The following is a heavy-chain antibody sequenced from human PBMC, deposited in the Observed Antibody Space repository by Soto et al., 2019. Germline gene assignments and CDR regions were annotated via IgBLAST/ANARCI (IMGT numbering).Heavy chain of an antibody. J-gene: IGHJ4*02. D-gene: IGHD6-19*01. CDR1: GFTFSSYS. Sequence: EVQLVESGGGLVQPGGSLRLSCAASGFTFSSYSMNWVRQAPGKGLEWVSYISSSSSTIYYADSVKGRFTISRDNAKNSLYLQMNSLRAEDTAVYYCARVGAWPVVDYWGQGTLVTVSS. CDR3: ARVGAWPVVDY. V-gene: IGHV3-48*01. CDR2: ISSSSSTI.